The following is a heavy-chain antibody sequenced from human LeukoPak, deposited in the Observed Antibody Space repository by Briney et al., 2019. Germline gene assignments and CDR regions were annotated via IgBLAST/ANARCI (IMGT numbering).Heavy chain of an antibody. CDR1: GYTFTSYY. Sequence: GASVKVSCKXSGYTFTSYYMHWVRQAPGQGLEWMGIINPSGGSTSYSQKFQGRVTMTRDTSTSTVYMELSSLRSEDTAVYHCVVGFGELLPYLDYWGQGTLVTVSS. V-gene: IGHV1-46*01. CDR3: VVGFGELLPYLDY. CDR2: INPSGGST. J-gene: IGHJ4*02. D-gene: IGHD3-10*01.